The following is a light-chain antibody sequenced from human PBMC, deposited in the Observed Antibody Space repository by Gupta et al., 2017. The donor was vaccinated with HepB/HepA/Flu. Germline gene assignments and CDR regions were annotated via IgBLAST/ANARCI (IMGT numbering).Light chain of an antibody. CDR1: QSIKSN. CDR2: TAS. Sequence: DIQMTQSPSSLSASVGDRVTITCRASQSIKSNLNWYQQKPGKAPNLLIYTASSLQSGVPSRFSGSGSGTXFTLTIXSLQPEDFATYYCQQSDSTPRTFGXGTKVEIK. CDR3: QQSDSTPRT. V-gene: IGKV1-39*01. J-gene: IGKJ1*01.